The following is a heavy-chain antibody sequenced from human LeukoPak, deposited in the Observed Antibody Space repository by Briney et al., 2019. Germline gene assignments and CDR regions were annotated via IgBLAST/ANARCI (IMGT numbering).Heavy chain of an antibody. J-gene: IGHJ5*02. D-gene: IGHD2-15*01. Sequence: ASVKVSCKASGYTLTAYHIYWVRQAPGQGLEWMGRINPNSGGTDYAQNFQGRATMTRDTSISTAYMELSRLRSDDTAVYYCARGYCSGGTCYLVENWLDPWGQGTLVTVS. CDR2: INPNSGGT. V-gene: IGHV1-2*06. CDR1: GYTLTAYH. CDR3: ARGYCSGGTCYLVENWLDP.